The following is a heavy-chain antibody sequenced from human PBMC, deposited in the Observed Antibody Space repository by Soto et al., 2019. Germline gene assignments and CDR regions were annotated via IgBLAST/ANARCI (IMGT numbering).Heavy chain of an antibody. CDR2: IYYSGST. D-gene: IGHD4-17*01. Sequence: SETLSLTCTVSGGSISSYYWSWIRQPPGKGLEWIWYIYYSGSTNYNPSLKSRVTVSVDTSTNQFSLKLSSVTAADTAVYYCASPPAYGDFIEFDYWGQGTLVTVSS. CDR3: ASPPAYGDFIEFDY. V-gene: IGHV4-59*01. J-gene: IGHJ4*02. CDR1: GGSISSYY.